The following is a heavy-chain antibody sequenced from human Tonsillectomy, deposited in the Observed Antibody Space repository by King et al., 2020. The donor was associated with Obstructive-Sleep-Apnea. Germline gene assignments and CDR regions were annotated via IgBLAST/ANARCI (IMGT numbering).Heavy chain of an antibody. CDR1: GGSISSTNW. CDR2: IYHSGST. Sequence: HVQLQESGPGLVKPSGTLSLTCAVSGGSISSTNWWSWVRQPPGKGLEWIGEIYHSGSTNYNPSLKNRVTISIDKSENQFSLKLTSMTAADTAVYYCASGNSTSPGYWGQGTLVTVSS. CDR3: ASGNSTSPGY. J-gene: IGHJ4*02. V-gene: IGHV4-4*02. D-gene: IGHD2/OR15-2a*01.